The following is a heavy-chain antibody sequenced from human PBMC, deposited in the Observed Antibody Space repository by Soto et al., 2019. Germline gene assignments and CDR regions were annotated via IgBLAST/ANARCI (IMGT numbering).Heavy chain of an antibody. D-gene: IGHD2-15*01. CDR1: GYTFTRYT. CDR2: INPDNGNT. Sequence: QVQLVQSGAEVKKPGASVKISCKASGYTFTRYTVNWVRQAPGQRLEWMGWINPDNGNTKSSQKFQDRVIITRDTSARTAHMDLSSLRSEDTAVYYCARGIATGQLDPWGQGTLVTVSS. J-gene: IGHJ5*02. CDR3: ARGIATGQLDP. V-gene: IGHV1-3*01.